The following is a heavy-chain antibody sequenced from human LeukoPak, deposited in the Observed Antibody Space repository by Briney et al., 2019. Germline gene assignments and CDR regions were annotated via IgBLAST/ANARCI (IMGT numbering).Heavy chain of an antibody. CDR1: GFTFGSYA. CDR2: ITGSGGNT. J-gene: IGHJ3*02. CDR3: ARWYVAVATPEGAFDI. V-gene: IGHV3-23*01. Sequence: PGGSLRLSCAASGFTFGSYAMNWVRQAPGKGLEWVSAITGSGGNTYYADSVKGRFTISRDNSKNTLYLQMNSLRAEDTAVYYCARWYVAVATPEGAFDIWGQGTVVTVSS. D-gene: IGHD6-19*01.